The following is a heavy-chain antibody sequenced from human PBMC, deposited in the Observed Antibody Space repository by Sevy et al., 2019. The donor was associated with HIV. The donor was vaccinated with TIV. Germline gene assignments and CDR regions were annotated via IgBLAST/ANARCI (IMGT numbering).Heavy chain of an antibody. V-gene: IGHV3-23*01. CDR1: GFTFSSYA. D-gene: IGHD6-13*01. CDR2: ISGSGGRT. CDR3: ALGGAAAGPFDY. J-gene: IGHJ4*02. Sequence: GGSLRLSCAASGFTFSSYAMSWVRQAPGKGLEWVSGISGSGGRTYYADSVKGRFTISRDNSKNTLYLQMNSLRAEDTAVYYCALGGAAAGPFDYWGQGTLVTVSS.